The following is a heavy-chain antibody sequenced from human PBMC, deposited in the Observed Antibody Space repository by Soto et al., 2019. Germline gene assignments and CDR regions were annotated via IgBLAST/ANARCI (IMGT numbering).Heavy chain of an antibody. CDR1: GYTFTGYY. J-gene: IGHJ6*02. Sequence: ASVKVSCKASGYTFTGYYMHWVRQAPGQGLEWMGWINPNSGGTNYAQKFQGRVTMTRDTSISTAHMELSRLRSDDTAVYYCAFITIFGVVIRNYYGMDVWGQGTTVTVSS. D-gene: IGHD3-3*01. CDR3: AFITIFGVVIRNYYGMDV. CDR2: INPNSGGT. V-gene: IGHV1-2*02.